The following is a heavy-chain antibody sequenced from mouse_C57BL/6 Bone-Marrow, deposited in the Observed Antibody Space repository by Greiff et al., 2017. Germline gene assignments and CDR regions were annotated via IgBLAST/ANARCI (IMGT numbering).Heavy chain of an antibody. CDR3: TRNYYGSSYDYAMCY. Sequence: VQLQQSGTVLARPGASVKMSCKTSGYTFTSYWMHWVKQRPGQGLEWIGAIYPGNSDTSYNQKFKGKAKLTAVTSASTAYMELSSLTNEDSAVYYRTRNYYGSSYDYAMCYWGQGTSVTVSS. D-gene: IGHD1-1*01. CDR1: GYTFTSYW. V-gene: IGHV1-5*01. J-gene: IGHJ4*01. CDR2: IYPGNSDT.